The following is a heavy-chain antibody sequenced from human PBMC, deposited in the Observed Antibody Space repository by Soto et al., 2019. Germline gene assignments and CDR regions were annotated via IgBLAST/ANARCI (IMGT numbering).Heavy chain of an antibody. J-gene: IGHJ6*02. Sequence: PSQTLSLTCTVSGGSISSYYWSWIRQPPGKGLEWIGYIYYSGSTNYNPSLKSRVTISVDTSKNQFSLKLSSVTAADTAVYYCARGPSSSTKQRYYYYYYAMDFWCEGITV. V-gene: IGHV4-59*01. CDR1: GGSISSYY. CDR3: ARGPSSSTKQRYYYYYYAMDF. D-gene: IGHD2-2*01. CDR2: IYYSGST.